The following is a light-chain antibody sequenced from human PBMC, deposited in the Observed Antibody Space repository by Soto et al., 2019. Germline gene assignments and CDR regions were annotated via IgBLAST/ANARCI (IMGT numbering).Light chain of an antibody. CDR3: QQYNNWPRT. J-gene: IGKJ2*01. CDR2: DAS. V-gene: IGKV3-15*01. CDR1: QSVSGY. Sequence: EIVMTQSPATLSLSPGERATLSCRASQSVSGYIAWYQQKPGQAPKVLIYDASTRATGIPARFSGSGSGTEFTLTISSLQSEDFAVYYCQQYNNWPRTFGQGTKLEIK.